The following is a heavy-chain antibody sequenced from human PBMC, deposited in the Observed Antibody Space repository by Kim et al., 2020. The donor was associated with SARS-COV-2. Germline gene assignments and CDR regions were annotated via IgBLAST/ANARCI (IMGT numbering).Heavy chain of an antibody. D-gene: IGHD2-21*02. J-gene: IGHJ4*02. CDR2: INHSGST. V-gene: IGHV4-34*01. Sequence: SETLSLTCAVYGGSFSGYYWSWIRQPPGKGLEWIGEINHSGSTNYNPSLKSRVTISVDTSKNQFSLKLSSVTAADTAVYYCAAKRLLYDYWGQGTLVTVSS. CDR1: GGSFSGYY. CDR3: AAKRLLYDY.